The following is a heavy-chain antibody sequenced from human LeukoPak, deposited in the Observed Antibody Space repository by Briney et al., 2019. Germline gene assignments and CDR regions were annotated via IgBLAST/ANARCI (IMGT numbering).Heavy chain of an antibody. CDR2: INHSGST. D-gene: IGHD2-2*01. V-gene: IGHV4-34*01. Sequence: SETLSLTCAVYGGSFSGYYWSWIRQPPGKGLEWIGEINHSGSTNYNPSLKSRVTISVDTSKNQLSLKLSSVTAADTAVYYCARGRYCSSTSCYFRFDPGGQGTLVTVSS. CDR3: ARGRYCSSTSCYFRFDP. CDR1: GGSFSGYY. J-gene: IGHJ5*02.